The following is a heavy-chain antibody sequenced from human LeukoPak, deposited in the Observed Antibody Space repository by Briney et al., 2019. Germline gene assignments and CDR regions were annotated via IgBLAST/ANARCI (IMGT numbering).Heavy chain of an antibody. Sequence: PSETLSLTCTVSGGSISSYYWSWIRQPPGKGLEWIGYIYYSGSTNYNPSLKSRVTISVDTSKNQFSLKLSSVTAADTAVYYCARDGWNPYYYYMDVWGKGTTVTISS. V-gene: IGHV4-59*01. D-gene: IGHD1-1*01. J-gene: IGHJ6*03. CDR2: IYYSGST. CDR3: ARDGWNPYYYYMDV. CDR1: GGSISSYY.